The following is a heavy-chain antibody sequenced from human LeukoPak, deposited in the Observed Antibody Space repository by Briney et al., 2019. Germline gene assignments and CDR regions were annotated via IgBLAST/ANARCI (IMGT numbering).Heavy chain of an antibody. D-gene: IGHD3-10*01. V-gene: IGHV3-74*01. CDR3: ARVRGYYGSGSYAFDI. CDR1: GFTFSSYW. J-gene: IGHJ3*02. CDR2: INSDGRYR. Sequence: GGSLRLSCAASGFTFSSYWMHWVRQAPGKGLIWVSRINSDGRYRDYADTVKGRFTISRDNAKNTLYLQMNSLRAEDTALYYCARVRGYYGSGSYAFDIWGQGTMVTVSS.